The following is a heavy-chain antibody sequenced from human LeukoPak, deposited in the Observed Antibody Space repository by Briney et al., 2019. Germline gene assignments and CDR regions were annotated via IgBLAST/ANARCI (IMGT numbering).Heavy chain of an antibody. V-gene: IGHV3-48*01. CDR1: GFTFSSYS. CDR3: ARDRGRYYMDV. D-gene: IGHD6-25*01. J-gene: IGHJ6*03. CDR2: ISSSSSTI. Sequence: AGGSLRLSCAASGFTFSSYSMNWVRQAPGKGLEWVSYISSSSSTIYYADSVKGRFTISRDNAKNSLYLQMNSLRAGDTAVYYCARDRGRYYMDVWGKGTTVTISS.